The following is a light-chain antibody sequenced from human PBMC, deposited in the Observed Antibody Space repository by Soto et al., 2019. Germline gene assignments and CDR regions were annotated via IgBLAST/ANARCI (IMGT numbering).Light chain of an antibody. CDR3: QQYDNIPLT. Sequence: DIQITQSPSSLSASVGDRVTITCQASQDISNYLNWYQQKPGKAPKLLIYDASNLATGVPSRFSGSGSVTDFTFTISSLQPEDTATYYCQQYDNIPLTFGGGTKVDIK. J-gene: IGKJ4*01. CDR1: QDISNY. CDR2: DAS. V-gene: IGKV1-33*01.